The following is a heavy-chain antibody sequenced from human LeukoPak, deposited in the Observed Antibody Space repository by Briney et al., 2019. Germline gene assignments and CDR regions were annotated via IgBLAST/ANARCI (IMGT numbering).Heavy chain of an antibody. J-gene: IGHJ5*02. CDR2: INHSGST. CDR1: GGSFSGYY. CDR3: ARGFRSSRYSSGWHPNWFDP. V-gene: IGHV4-34*01. D-gene: IGHD6-19*01. Sequence: SETLSLTCAVYGGSFSGYYWSWIRQPPGKGLEWIGEINHSGSTNYNPSLKSRVTISVDTSKNQFSLKLSSVTAADTAVYYCARGFRSSRYSSGWHPNWFDPWGQGTLVTVSS.